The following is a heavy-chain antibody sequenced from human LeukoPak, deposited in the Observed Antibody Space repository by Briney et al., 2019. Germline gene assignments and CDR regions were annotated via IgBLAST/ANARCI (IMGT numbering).Heavy chain of an antibody. CDR2: IYYSGST. V-gene: IGHV4-39*07. D-gene: IGHD6-13*01. CDR1: GGSISSSSYY. CDR3: ARGSPYSSWYPYYFDY. Sequence: PSETLSLTCTVSGGSISSSSYYWGWIRQPPGKGLEWIGSIYYSGSTNYNPSLKSRVTMSVDTSKNQFSLKLSSVTAADTAVYYCARGSPYSSWYPYYFDYWGQGTLVTVSS. J-gene: IGHJ4*02.